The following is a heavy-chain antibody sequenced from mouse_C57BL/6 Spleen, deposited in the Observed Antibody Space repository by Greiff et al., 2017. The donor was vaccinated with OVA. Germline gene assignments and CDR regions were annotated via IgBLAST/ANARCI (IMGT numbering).Heavy chain of an antibody. CDR2: ISYSGST. V-gene: IGHV3-1*01. D-gene: IGHD3-3*01. Sequence: EVKLVESGPGMVKPSQSLSLTCTVTGYSITSGYDWHWIRHFPGNKLEWMGYISYSGSTNYNPSLKSRISITHDTSKNHFFLKLNSVTTEDTATYYCARGGTPWFAYWGQGTLVTVSA. CDR1: GYSITSGYD. J-gene: IGHJ3*01. CDR3: ARGGTPWFAY.